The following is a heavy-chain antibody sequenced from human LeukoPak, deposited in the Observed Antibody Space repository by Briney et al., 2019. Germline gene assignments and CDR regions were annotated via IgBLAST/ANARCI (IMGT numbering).Heavy chain of an antibody. V-gene: IGHV3-33*01. Sequence: GGSLRLSCAASGFTFSSYGMHWVRQAPGKGLEWVAVIWYDGSNKYYADSVKGRFTISRDNSKNTLYLQMNSLRAEDTAVYYCARESPSIAADPCAFDIWGQGTMVTVSS. CDR2: IWYDGSNK. CDR3: ARESPSIAADPCAFDI. CDR1: GFTFSSYG. J-gene: IGHJ3*02. D-gene: IGHD6-13*01.